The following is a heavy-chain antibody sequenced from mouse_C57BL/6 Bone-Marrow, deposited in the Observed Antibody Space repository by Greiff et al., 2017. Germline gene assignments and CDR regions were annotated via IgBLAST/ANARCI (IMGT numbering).Heavy chain of an antibody. Sequence: VKLVESGPELVKPGASVKLSCKASGYTFTSYDLNWVKQRPGQGLEWIGWIYPRDGSTKYNEKFKGKATLTVDTSSSTAYMELHSLTSEDSAVYFCPEGRTYWGQGTTRTVSS. CDR3: PEGRTY. CDR2: IYPRDGST. CDR1: GYTFTSYD. J-gene: IGHJ2*01. V-gene: IGHV1-85*01.